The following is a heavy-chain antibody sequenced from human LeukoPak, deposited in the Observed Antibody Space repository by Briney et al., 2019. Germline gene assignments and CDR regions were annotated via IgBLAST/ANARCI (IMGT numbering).Heavy chain of an antibody. V-gene: IGHV3-30-3*01. CDR3: AKDEVPAAYWYFDL. CDR2: ISYDETHK. J-gene: IGHJ2*01. Sequence: GGSLRLSCAASGFTFRTYTMHWVRQAPGKGLEWVAVISYDETHKYYSDSVKGRFTISRDNSKSALYLQMNSLRAEDTAVYYCAKDEVPAAYWYFDLWGRGTLVTVSS. D-gene: IGHD2-2*01. CDR1: GFTFRTYT.